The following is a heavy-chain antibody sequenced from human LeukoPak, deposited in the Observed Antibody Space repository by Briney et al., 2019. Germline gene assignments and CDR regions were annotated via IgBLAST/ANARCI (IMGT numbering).Heavy chain of an antibody. CDR3: AKDQGGAATWDYYYGMDV. J-gene: IGHJ6*02. CDR1: GFTFSSYA. CDR2: ISGSGGST. D-gene: IGHD5-12*01. Sequence: AGGSLRLSCAASGFTFSSYAMSWVRQAPGKGLEWVSAISGSGGSTYYADSVKGRFTISRDNSKNTLYLQMNSLRAEDTAVYYCAKDQGGAATWDYYYGMDVWGQGTTVTVSS. V-gene: IGHV3-23*01.